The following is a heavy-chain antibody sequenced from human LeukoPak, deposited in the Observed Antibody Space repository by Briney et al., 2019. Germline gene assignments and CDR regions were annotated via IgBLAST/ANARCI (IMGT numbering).Heavy chain of an antibody. Sequence: PGGSLRLSCAASGFTFNYYWMSWVRQAPGKGLEWVANINQAGTEKYYMNSVKGRFTISRDNAKNSLYLQMNSLRAEDRALYYCASLDTTMPPLDSWGQGNLVIVSS. CDR1: GFTFNYYW. V-gene: IGHV3-7*01. CDR2: INQAGTEK. J-gene: IGHJ4*02. D-gene: IGHD2-2*01. CDR3: ASLDTTMPPLDS.